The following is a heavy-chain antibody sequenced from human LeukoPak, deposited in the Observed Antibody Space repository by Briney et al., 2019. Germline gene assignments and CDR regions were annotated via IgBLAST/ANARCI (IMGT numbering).Heavy chain of an antibody. CDR1: GYSFTDYH. CDR3: ARDWYYDSSGSFAFDI. J-gene: IGHJ3*02. Sequence: ASVKVSCKASGYSFTDYHMHWVRQAPGQGLEWLGRINPNSGGTNYAQKFQGRVTMTRDTSISTAYMELSRLRSDDTAVYYCARDWYYDSSGSFAFDIWGQGTMVTVSS. CDR2: INPNSGGT. D-gene: IGHD3-22*01. V-gene: IGHV1-2*02.